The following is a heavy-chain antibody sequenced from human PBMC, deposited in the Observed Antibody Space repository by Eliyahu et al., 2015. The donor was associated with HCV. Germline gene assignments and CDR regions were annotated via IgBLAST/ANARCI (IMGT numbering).Heavy chain of an antibody. CDR1: GGSISSGSFY. D-gene: IGHD3-16*01. CDR2: IYYSGST. Sequence: QLQLQESGPGLVKPSETLSLTCTVSGGSISSGSFYWGWIRQPPGKGLEWIGSIYYSGSTYYTPSLRSRVSISVDTSKNQFSLNMNSVTAADTAVYYCARGPLYYDTTHWGQGILVTVSS. J-gene: IGHJ4*02. CDR3: ARGPLYYDTTH. V-gene: IGHV4-39*01.